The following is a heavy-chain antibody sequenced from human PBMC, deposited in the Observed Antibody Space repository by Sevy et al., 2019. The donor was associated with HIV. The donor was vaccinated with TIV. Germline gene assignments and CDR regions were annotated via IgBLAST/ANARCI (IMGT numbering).Heavy chain of an antibody. Sequence: LRLSCAVSGGSISSGVYSWNWIRQPPGKGLEWIGYIFHSGHTYYNPSLKSRLTISLDMSKNQFSLKMNSVTAADTAVYYCARDGGTLTTPGAFDFWGQGTMVTVSS. CDR2: IFHSGHT. CDR3: ARDGGTLTTPGAFDF. J-gene: IGHJ3*01. V-gene: IGHV4-30-2*01. CDR1: GGSISSGVYS. D-gene: IGHD4-17*01.